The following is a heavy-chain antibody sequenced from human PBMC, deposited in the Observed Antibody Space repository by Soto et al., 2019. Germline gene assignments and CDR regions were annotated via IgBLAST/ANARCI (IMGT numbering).Heavy chain of an antibody. Sequence: QMQLVESGGGVVQPGRSLRLSCVASGFPFREFGMHWVRQAPGKGLEWVALISYGGSDYADSVKGRFTISRDDSRDTLFLHMDNLRPDDTGVYYCARRWNYYLDFWGQGTLVAVSS. CDR1: GFPFREFG. V-gene: IGHV3-33*05. J-gene: IGHJ4*02. CDR2: ISYGGSD. D-gene: IGHD1-1*01. CDR3: ARRWNYYLDF.